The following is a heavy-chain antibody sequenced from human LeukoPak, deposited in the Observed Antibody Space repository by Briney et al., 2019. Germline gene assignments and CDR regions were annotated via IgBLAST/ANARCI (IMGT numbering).Heavy chain of an antibody. CDR2: ISYDGSNK. Sequence: PGRSLRLSCAASGFTLSSYAMHCVSQHPSNGLEWLPVISYDGSNKYYAHSVKGRFTIYRDNSKNTLYLQMNSLRAEDTAVYYCARVQYSSGWYFDYWGQGTLVTVSS. J-gene: IGHJ4*02. V-gene: IGHV3-30-3*01. D-gene: IGHD6-19*01. CDR1: GFTLSSYA. CDR3: ARVQYSSGWYFDY.